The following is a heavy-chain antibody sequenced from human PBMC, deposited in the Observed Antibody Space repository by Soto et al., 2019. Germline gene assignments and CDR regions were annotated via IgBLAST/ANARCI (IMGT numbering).Heavy chain of an antibody. Sequence: QVQLVQSGAEVKKPGASVKVSCKASGYTFTNYGIIWVRQAPGQGLEWMGWISAYNGNTKYAQKFQGRVTMTTDTTTSTAYMELRSLRSDDTAVYYCTIDGALRENHYYYGMDVWGQGTTVTVSS. V-gene: IGHV1-18*01. D-gene: IGHD2-15*01. J-gene: IGHJ6*02. CDR1: GYTFTNYG. CDR2: ISAYNGNT. CDR3: TIDGALRENHYYYGMDV.